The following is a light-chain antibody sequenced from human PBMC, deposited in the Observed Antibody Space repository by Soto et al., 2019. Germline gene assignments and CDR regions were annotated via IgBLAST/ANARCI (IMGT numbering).Light chain of an antibody. Sequence: QSVLTQPASVSGSPGQSITISCTGTSSDVDTYKYVSWYQQHPGKAPKLMIYEVSHRPSGVSDRFSGSKSGNTASLTISGLQAEDEADYYCCAYAGSTTRVLFGGGTKVTVL. J-gene: IGLJ2*01. CDR2: EVS. V-gene: IGLV2-14*01. CDR1: SSDVDTYKY. CDR3: CAYAGSTTRVL.